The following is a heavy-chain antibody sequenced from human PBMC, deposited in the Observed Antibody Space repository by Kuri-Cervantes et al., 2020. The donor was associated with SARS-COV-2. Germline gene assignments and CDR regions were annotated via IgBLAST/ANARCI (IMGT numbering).Heavy chain of an antibody. CDR1: GFPFNDYY. CDR3: ARDSADFWSGPSDY. V-gene: IGHV3-11*04. D-gene: IGHD3-3*01. CDR2: IRPSGGSK. J-gene: IGHJ4*02. Sequence: GESLKISCAASGFPFNDYYFTWIRQAPGKGLEWVSSIRPSGGSKFYADSVKGRFTISRDDAKSSVYLQMNSLRAEDTAVYYCARDSADFWSGPSDYWGQGTRVTVSS.